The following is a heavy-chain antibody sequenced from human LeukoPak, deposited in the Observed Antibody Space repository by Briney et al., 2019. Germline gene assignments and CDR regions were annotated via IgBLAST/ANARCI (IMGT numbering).Heavy chain of an antibody. Sequence: PGGSLRLFCAAFGFTFSDYWMTWVRQAAGKGLEWVSYISSSGSTIYYADSVTGRFTISRDNAKNSLYLQMNSLRAEDTAVYYCAIGNYYASGSPIDYWGQGTLVTVSS. J-gene: IGHJ4*02. D-gene: IGHD3-10*01. CDR1: GFTFSDYW. CDR3: AIGNYYASGSPIDY. CDR2: ISSSGSTI. V-gene: IGHV3-11*04.